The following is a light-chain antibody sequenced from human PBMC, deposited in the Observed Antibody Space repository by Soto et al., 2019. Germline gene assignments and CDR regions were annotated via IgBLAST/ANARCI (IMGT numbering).Light chain of an antibody. Sequence: NFMLTQPHSVSESPGKTVTISCTVSSGSIASNYVQWYQQRPGSAPTTLIFEDNQRFSGVPGRFSGSIDGSSNSASLTISGLKTEDEAVYYCQSYSGSKVIFGGGTKLPVL. CDR1: SGSIASNY. CDR2: EDN. J-gene: IGLJ2*01. CDR3: QSYSGSKVI. V-gene: IGLV6-57*02.